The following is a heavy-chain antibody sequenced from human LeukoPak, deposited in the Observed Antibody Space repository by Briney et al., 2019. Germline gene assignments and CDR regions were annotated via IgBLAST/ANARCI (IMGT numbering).Heavy chain of an antibody. Sequence: SETLSLTCTVSGGSINSTNYCWGWIRQPPGKGLEWIGTIYYSGRTYYNPSLKSRVTISVATSQDHFSLKLSSVSAADTALYYCARLRPYSGSDYWGQGTLVTVSS. D-gene: IGHD1-26*01. V-gene: IGHV4-39*02. CDR1: GGSINSTNYC. CDR3: ARLRPYSGSDY. J-gene: IGHJ4*02. CDR2: IYYSGRT.